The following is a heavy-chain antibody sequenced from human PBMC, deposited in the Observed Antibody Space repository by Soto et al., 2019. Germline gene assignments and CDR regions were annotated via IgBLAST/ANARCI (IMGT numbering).Heavy chain of an antibody. CDR2: VYWDDDK. CDR3: AHRLTYGSGSDYLDF. Sequence: QITLKESGPTVVKPTQTLTLTCTFSGFSLSTSGVGVGWLGQPPGKALEWLGLVYWDDDKRYSPSLKSRLTITRDTSKNQVVLVMTNMDPVDTATYYCAHRLTYGSGSDYLDFWGQGTLVTVSS. CDR1: GFSLSTSGVG. V-gene: IGHV2-5*02. D-gene: IGHD3-10*01. J-gene: IGHJ4*02.